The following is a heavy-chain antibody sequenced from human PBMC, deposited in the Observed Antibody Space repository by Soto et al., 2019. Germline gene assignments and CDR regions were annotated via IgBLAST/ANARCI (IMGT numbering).Heavy chain of an antibody. CDR3: ARRGPGGYCSGGQWPPFDH. D-gene: IGHD2-15*01. CDR2: VYYDGST. V-gene: IGHV4-59*08. J-gene: IGHJ4*02. Sequence: QVQLQESGPGLVKPSETLSLTCTVSGGSISSYYWSWFRQPPGKRLEWIGYVYYDGSTNYNPSLRSRVTMSVDTAKNHFSLLLSSVTAADTAVYYCARRGPGGYCSGGQWPPFDHWGQGILVTVSS. CDR1: GGSISSYY.